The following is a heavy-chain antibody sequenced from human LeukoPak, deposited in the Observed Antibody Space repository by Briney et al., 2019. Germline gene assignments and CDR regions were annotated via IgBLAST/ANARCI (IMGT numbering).Heavy chain of an antibody. D-gene: IGHD3-16*01. V-gene: IGHV3-49*04. CDR2: IRTEDYDGAT. CDR3: TRIFGYYYFYMDV. CDR1: GFTFGDYA. J-gene: IGHJ6*03. Sequence: PGRSLRLSCAASGFTFGDYAMSWVRQAPGKGLEWVGFIRTEDYDGATDYGASVKGRFTISRDDSKNIAYLQMNSLNTEDTGIYFCTRIFGYYYFYMDVWGKGTTVIVSS.